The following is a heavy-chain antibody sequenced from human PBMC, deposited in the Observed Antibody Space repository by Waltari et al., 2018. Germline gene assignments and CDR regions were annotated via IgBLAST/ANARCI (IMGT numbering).Heavy chain of an antibody. D-gene: IGHD4-4*01. CDR2: IGGNGQST. Sequence: EVRLVESGGGLVQPGGSLRLSCSASGFSFFNSFDMMWVRQAPGKGLDYVSGIGGNGQSTYYADSVKGRFTISRDNSKGTVSLQMSGLRSDDTAVYYCVRGRQDFSNWYFFHYWGQG. CDR1: GFSFFNSFD. J-gene: IGHJ4*02. V-gene: IGHV3-64D*06. CDR3: VRGRQDFSNWYFFHY.